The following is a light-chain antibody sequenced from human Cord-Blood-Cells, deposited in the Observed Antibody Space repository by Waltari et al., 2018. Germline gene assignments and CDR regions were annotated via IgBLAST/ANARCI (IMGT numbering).Light chain of an antibody. CDR3: QQYGSSPFT. Sequence: SPGTLSLSPGERATLSCRASQRVSSSYLAWYQQKPGQAPRLLIYGASSRATGIPDRFSGSGSGTDFTLTISRLEPEDFAVYYCQQYGSSPFTFGPGTKVDIK. CDR1: QRVSSSY. V-gene: IGKV3-20*01. CDR2: GAS. J-gene: IGKJ3*01.